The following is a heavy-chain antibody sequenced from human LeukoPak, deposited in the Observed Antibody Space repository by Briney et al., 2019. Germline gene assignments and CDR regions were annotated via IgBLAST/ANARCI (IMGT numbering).Heavy chain of an antibody. CDR3: ARQRFYGDYAGDY. D-gene: IGHD4-17*01. CDR2: IRSRGSTI. CDR1: GFTFSSYE. Sequence: GGSLRLSCAASGFTFSSYEMNWVRQAPGKGLEWVSYIRSRGSTIYYADSVKGRFTIPRDNAKNSLYLQMNSLRAEDTAVYYCARQRFYGDYAGDYWGQGTLVTVSS. J-gene: IGHJ4*02. V-gene: IGHV3-48*03.